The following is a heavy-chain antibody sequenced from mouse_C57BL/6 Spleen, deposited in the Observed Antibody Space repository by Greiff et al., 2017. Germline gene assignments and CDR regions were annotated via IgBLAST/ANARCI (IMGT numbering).Heavy chain of an antibody. V-gene: IGHV1-52*01. CDR3: ARSGANWVDY. J-gene: IGHJ2*01. CDR1: GYTFTSYW. D-gene: IGHD4-1*01. CDR2: IDPSDSET. Sequence: QVQLQQSGAELVRPGSSVKLSCKASGYTFTSYWMHWVKQRPIQGLEWIGNIDPSDSETHYNQKFKDKATLTVDKSSSTAYMQLSSLTSEDSAVYYCARSGANWVDYWGQGTTLTVSS.